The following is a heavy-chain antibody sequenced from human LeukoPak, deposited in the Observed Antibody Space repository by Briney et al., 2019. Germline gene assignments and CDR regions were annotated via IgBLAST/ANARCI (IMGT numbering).Heavy chain of an antibody. V-gene: IGHV3-48*03. D-gene: IGHD4-17*01. CDR3: AKEKTTMTAADWFDP. Sequence: GGSLRLSCAASGFTFSSYEMNWVRQAPGKGLEWVSYISSSGSTTYYADSVKGRFTISRDNSKNTLYLQMNSLRAEDTAIYFCAKEKTTMTAADWFDPWGQGTLVTVSS. J-gene: IGHJ5*02. CDR2: ISSSGSTT. CDR1: GFTFSSYE.